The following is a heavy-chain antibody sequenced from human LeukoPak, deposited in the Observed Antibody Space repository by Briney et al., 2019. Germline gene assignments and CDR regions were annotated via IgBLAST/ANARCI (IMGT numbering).Heavy chain of an antibody. Sequence: GGSLRLSCTVSGFTVSSNSMNWVRQAPGKGLEWVSSISSSSSYIYYADSVKGRFTISIDNSKNTLYLQMNSLRAEDTAVYYCARRAGAYSHPYDYWGQGTLVTVSS. CDR2: ISSSSSYI. CDR1: GFTVSSNS. V-gene: IGHV3-21*04. CDR3: ARRAGAYSHPYDY. D-gene: IGHD4/OR15-4a*01. J-gene: IGHJ4*02.